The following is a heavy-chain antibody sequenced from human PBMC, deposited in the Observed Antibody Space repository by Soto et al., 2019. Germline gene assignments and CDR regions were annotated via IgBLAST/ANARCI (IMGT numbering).Heavy chain of an antibody. V-gene: IGHV5-51*01. J-gene: IGHJ3*02. CDR2: IYPGDSDT. Sequence: GESLKISCKGSGYSFTSYWIGWVRQMPGKGLEWMGIIYPGDSDTRYSPSFQGQVTISADKSISTAYLQWSSLKASDTAMYYCARQPNYYDNPDAFDIWGQGTMVTVSS. CDR3: ARQPNYYDNPDAFDI. D-gene: IGHD3-22*01. CDR1: GYSFTSYW.